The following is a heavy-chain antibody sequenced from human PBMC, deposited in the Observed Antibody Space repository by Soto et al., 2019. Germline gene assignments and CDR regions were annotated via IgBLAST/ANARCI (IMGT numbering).Heavy chain of an antibody. D-gene: IGHD5-18*01. CDR3: ARHGHVVTAMVNRYYYGMDV. CDR1: GYSFTSYW. Sequence: PGESLKISCKGSGYSFTSYWIGWVRQMPGKGLEWMGIIYPGDSDTRYSPSFQGQVTISADKSISTAYLQWSSLKASDTAMYYCARHGHVVTAMVNRYYYGMDVWGQGTTVTVSS. CDR2: IYPGDSDT. V-gene: IGHV5-51*01. J-gene: IGHJ6*02.